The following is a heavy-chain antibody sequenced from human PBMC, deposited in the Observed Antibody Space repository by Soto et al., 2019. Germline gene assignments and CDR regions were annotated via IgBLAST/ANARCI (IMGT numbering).Heavy chain of an antibody. Sequence: QVQLVESGGGLVKPGGSLRLSCAASGFTFSDYYMSWIRQAPGKGLEWVSYINSSSSYTNYADSVKGRFTISRDNAKNSLYLQMNSLRAEDTAVYYCARGEYYYDSSGNPTFDYWGQGTLVTVSS. CDR2: INSSSSYT. J-gene: IGHJ4*02. CDR3: ARGEYYYDSSGNPTFDY. V-gene: IGHV3-11*06. D-gene: IGHD3-22*01. CDR1: GFTFSDYY.